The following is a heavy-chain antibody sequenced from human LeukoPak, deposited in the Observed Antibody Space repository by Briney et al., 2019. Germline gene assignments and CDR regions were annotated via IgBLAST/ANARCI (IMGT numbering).Heavy chain of an antibody. CDR1: GGSISSGSYY. Sequence: SXTLSLTCTVSGGSISSGSYYWSWIRQPGGKGLEWIERIYTSGSNNYNPSLKSGVTISVNTSKNQFSLKLSSVTAADTAVYYCAGEDDYGKYNWFDPWGQGTLVTVSS. CDR2: IYTSGSN. D-gene: IGHD4-17*01. CDR3: AGEDDYGKYNWFDP. J-gene: IGHJ5*02. V-gene: IGHV4-61*02.